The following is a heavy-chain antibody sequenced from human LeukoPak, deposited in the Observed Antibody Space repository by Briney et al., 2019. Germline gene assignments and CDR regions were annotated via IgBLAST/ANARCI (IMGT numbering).Heavy chain of an antibody. CDR3: ARDPPPKYYDFWSGYRPYYFDY. J-gene: IGHJ4*02. D-gene: IGHD3-3*01. V-gene: IGHV7-4-1*02. CDR1: GYTFTSYA. Sequence: GASVKVSCKASGYTFTSYAMNWVRQAPGQGLEWMGWINTNTGNPTYAQGFTGRFVFSLDTSVSTAYLQISSLKAEDTAVYYCARDPPPKYYDFWSGYRPYYFDYWGQGTLVTVSS. CDR2: INTNTGNP.